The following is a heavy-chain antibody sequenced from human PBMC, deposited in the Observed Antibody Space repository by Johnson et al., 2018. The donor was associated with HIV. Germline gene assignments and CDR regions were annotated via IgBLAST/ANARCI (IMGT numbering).Heavy chain of an antibody. CDR3: ARALGATYAFDI. Sequence: ELQLVESGGGLVKPGGSLRLSCAASGFTFSSNYMSWVRQAPGKGLEWVSVIGTAGDTYYPGSVKGRFTISRENAKNSLYLQMNSLRAGDTAVYYCARALGATYAFDIWGQGTMVTVSS. CDR2: IGTAGDT. D-gene: IGHD1-26*01. CDR1: GFTFSSNY. J-gene: IGHJ3*02. V-gene: IGHV3-13*01.